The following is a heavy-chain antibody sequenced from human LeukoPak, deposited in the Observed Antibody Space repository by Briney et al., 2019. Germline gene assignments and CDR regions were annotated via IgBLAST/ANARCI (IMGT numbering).Heavy chain of an antibody. CDR2: INHSGST. Sequence: PSETLSLTCAVYGGSFSGYYWRWIRQPPGKGLEWIGEINHSGSTNYNPSLKSRVTISVDTSKNQFSLKLSSVTAADTAVYYCARGGARQWLVPGWFDPWGQGTLVTVSS. CDR1: GGSFSGYY. CDR3: ARGGARQWLVPGWFDP. J-gene: IGHJ5*02. V-gene: IGHV4-34*01. D-gene: IGHD6-19*01.